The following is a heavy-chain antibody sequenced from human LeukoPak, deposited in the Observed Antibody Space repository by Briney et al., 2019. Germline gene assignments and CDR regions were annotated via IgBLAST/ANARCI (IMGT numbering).Heavy chain of an antibody. Sequence: KPSETLSLTCTVSGGSISSYYWSWIRQPPGKGLEWIGYIYYSGSTNYNPPLKSRVTISVDTSKNQFSLKLSSVTAADTAVYYCARVFYSYGCDYWGQGTLVTVSS. CDR2: IYYSGST. CDR3: ARVFYSYGCDY. V-gene: IGHV4-59*01. J-gene: IGHJ4*02. D-gene: IGHD5-18*01. CDR1: GGSISSYY.